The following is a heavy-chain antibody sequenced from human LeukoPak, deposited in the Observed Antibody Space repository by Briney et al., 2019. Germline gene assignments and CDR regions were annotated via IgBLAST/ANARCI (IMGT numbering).Heavy chain of an antibody. D-gene: IGHD4/OR15-4a*01. CDR1: GFTFSNAW. CDR3: TSNYGDY. V-gene: IGHV3-15*07. J-gene: IGHJ4*02. Sequence: GGSLRLSCAASGFTFSNAWMNWVRQAPGKGLEWVGRIESKTDGGTTDYAAPVKGRFTISRDDSKNTLYLQMNSLKTEDTAVYYCTSNYGDYWGQGTLVTVSS. CDR2: IESKTDGGTT.